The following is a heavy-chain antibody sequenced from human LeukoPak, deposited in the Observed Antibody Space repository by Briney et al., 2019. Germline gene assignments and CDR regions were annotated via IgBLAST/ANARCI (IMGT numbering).Heavy chain of an antibody. CDR2: IRYDGSDK. J-gene: IGHJ4*02. CDR1: GFIFTDYG. V-gene: IGHV3-30*02. D-gene: IGHD1/OR15-1a*01. Sequence: GGSLRLSCAASGFIFTDYGMHWVRQAPGKGLEWLTFIRYDGSDKYYADSVKGRFTISRDNSKNTLYLQMNSLTSEDTAVYYCAKEGTASKARDLDHWGQGILVSVSS. CDR3: AKEGTASKARDLDH.